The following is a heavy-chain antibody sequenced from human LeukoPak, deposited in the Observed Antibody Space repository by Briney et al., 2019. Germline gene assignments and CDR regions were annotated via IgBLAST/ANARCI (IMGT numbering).Heavy chain of an antibody. Sequence: GGSLRLSCAASGFTFSNYAMYWVRQAPGKGLEWVAVISYDGSNKYYADSVKGRFTISRDNSKNTLYLQMNSLRAEDTAVYYCARSYCSGSTCYAPEYCGQGTLVTVSS. V-gene: IGHV3-30*04. CDR3: ARSYCSGSTCYAPEY. D-gene: IGHD2-2*01. CDR2: ISYDGSNK. J-gene: IGHJ4*01. CDR1: GFTFSNYA.